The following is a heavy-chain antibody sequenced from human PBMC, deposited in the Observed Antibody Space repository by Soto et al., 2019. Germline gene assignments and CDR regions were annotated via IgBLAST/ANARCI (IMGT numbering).Heavy chain of an antibody. J-gene: IGHJ5*02. CDR3: AAGTLTSGRWFGL. Sequence: QVHLVQSETEVKEPGASVTVSCKTSHATFTGYTINWVRQAPGQGLEWLGWISSLSGNTYYARNFQGRLTMTTNTYATTAYMELRSLRSDDTAVYFFAAGTLTSGRWFGLLGEGTLVTVSS. V-gene: IGHV1-18*04. CDR2: ISSLSGNT. CDR1: HATFTGYT. D-gene: IGHD4-17*01.